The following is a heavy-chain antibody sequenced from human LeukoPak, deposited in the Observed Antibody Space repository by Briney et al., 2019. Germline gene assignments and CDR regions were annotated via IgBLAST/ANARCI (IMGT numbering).Heavy chain of an antibody. CDR1: GYTFSSYY. J-gene: IGHJ4*02. CDR2: INPSGGST. CDR3: AGDPWDYDSSGYYYDC. Sequence: ASVKVSCKASGYTFSSYYMHWVRQAPGQGLEWMGIINPSGGSTTYAQKFQGRVTMTRDTSTSTVYMELSSLTSEDTAVYYCAGDPWDYDSSGYYYDCWGQGTLVTVSS. D-gene: IGHD3-22*01. V-gene: IGHV1-46*01.